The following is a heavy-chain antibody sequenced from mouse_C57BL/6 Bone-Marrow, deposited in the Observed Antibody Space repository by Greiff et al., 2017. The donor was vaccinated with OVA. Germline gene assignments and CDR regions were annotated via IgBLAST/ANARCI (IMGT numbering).Heavy chain of an antibody. CDR1: GYAFTNYL. J-gene: IGHJ4*01. CDR3: ARKLYYGNYGGAMDY. V-gene: IGHV1-54*01. D-gene: IGHD2-1*01. Sequence: QVQLQQSGAELVRPGTSVKVSCKASGYAFTNYLIEWVKQRSGQGLEWIGVINPGSGGTNYNEKFKGKATLTADKSSSTAYMQLSSLTSEDSAVYFCARKLYYGNYGGAMDYWGQGTSVTVSS. CDR2: INPGSGGT.